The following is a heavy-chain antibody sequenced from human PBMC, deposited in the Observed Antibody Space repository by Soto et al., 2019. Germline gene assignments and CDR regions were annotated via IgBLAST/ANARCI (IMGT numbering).Heavy chain of an antibody. V-gene: IGHV4-59*08. J-gene: IGHJ6*03. CDR2: IYYRGST. D-gene: IGHD2-2*01. Sequence: SETLALPCPASGGSISSYFWGWLRQHPGKGMEWIVHIYYRGSTNYNPSLKSRVTISVNTSNNQFSLKLSSVYAADTAVYYCAMEVLPAAMESYYYYYYMDVWGKGTTVTVSS. CDR3: AMEVLPAAMESYYYYYYMDV. CDR1: GGSISSYF.